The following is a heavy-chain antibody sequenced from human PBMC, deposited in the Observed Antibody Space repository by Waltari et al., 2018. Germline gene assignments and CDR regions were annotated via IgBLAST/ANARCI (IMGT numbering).Heavy chain of an antibody. V-gene: IGHV3-43D*04. CDR1: GFTFDDYA. J-gene: IGHJ4*02. CDR3: AKAYCSGGSCYFDY. D-gene: IGHD2-15*01. CDR2: ISWDGGST. Sequence: EVQLVESGGVVVQPGGSLRLSCAASGFTFDDYAMHWVRQAPGKGLEWVSLISWDGGSTYYADSVKGRFTISRDNSKNSLYLQMNSLRAEDTALYYCAKAYCSGGSCYFDYWGQGTLVTVSS.